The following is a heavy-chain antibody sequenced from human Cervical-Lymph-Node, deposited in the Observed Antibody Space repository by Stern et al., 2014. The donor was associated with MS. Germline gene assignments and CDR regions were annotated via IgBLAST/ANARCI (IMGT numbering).Heavy chain of an antibody. D-gene: IGHD3-22*01. V-gene: IGHV1-69*01. CDR2: IIPIFGTA. CDR1: GGTFSSYA. CDR3: TTYYYDSSGYTLDY. Sequence: VQLVPSGAEVKNPGSSGKVSCKASGGTFSSYAISWVRQAPRQGLELMGVIIPIFGTANYAQKFQGRVTITADESTSTAYMELSSLRSEDTAVYYCTTYYYDSSGYTLDYWGQGTLVTVSS. J-gene: IGHJ4*02.